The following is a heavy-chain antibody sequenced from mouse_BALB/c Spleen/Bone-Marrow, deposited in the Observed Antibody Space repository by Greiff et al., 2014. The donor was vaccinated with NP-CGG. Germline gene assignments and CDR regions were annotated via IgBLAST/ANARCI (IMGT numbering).Heavy chain of an antibody. V-gene: IGHV1-5*01. CDR2: IYPGNSDA. D-gene: IGHD4-1*01. CDR3: ARNWDWVFAY. J-gene: IGHJ3*01. CDR1: GYTFTNYW. Sequence: VQLQQSGTVPARPGASLRMSCKASGYTFTNYWINWIKQRPGQGLEWIGAIYPGNSDAKYTQKFKAKAKLTAVTSTSTADMELSSLTNEDSAVYYCARNWDWVFAYWGQGTLVTVSA.